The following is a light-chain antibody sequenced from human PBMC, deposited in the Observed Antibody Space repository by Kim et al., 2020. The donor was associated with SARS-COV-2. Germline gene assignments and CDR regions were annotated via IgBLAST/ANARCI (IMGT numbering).Light chain of an antibody. J-gene: IGLJ3*02. CDR2: YDS. CDR1: NIVCNT. Sequence: SYELTQPPSVSVAPGKTARITCGGNNIVCNTVHWYQQRPGHAPVLVIYYDSDRPSGIPERFSGSNSGNTATLTISRVEAGDEADYYCQVWDSSNDHPVFGGGTQLTVL. CDR3: QVWDSSNDHPV. V-gene: IGLV3-21*04.